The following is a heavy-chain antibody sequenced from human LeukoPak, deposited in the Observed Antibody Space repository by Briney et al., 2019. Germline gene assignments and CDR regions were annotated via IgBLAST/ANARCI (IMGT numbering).Heavy chain of an antibody. Sequence: GGSLRLSCAASGFTFSSYAMNWVRQAPGKGLEWVSSISGGVGTTYHADSVKGRFTISRDNSKNTLYLQMNSLRAEDTAVYYCARVISLTYYYDSSGYPDYWGQGTLVTVSS. D-gene: IGHD3-22*01. V-gene: IGHV3-23*01. J-gene: IGHJ4*02. CDR3: ARVISLTYYYDSSGYPDY. CDR1: GFTFSSYA. CDR2: ISGGVGTT.